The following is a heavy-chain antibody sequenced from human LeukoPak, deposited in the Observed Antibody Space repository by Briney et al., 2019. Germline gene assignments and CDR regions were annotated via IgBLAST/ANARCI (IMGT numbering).Heavy chain of an antibody. D-gene: IGHD6-19*01. V-gene: IGHV4-4*07. J-gene: IGHJ4*02. CDR1: GGSISSYY. CDR2: IYTSGST. CDR3: ARDFGSSGPPEPYYFDY. Sequence: SETLSLTCTVSGGSISSYYWSWIRQPAGKGLEWIGRIYTSGSTNYNPSLKSRVTMSVDTSKNQFSLKLSSVTAADTAAYYCARDFGSSGPPEPYYFDYWGQGTLVTVSS.